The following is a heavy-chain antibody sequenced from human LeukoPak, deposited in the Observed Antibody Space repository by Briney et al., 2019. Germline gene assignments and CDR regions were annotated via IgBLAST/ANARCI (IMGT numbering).Heavy chain of an antibody. CDR3: ARAASYDYGDYGINGAFDI. CDR2: INPNSGGT. V-gene: IGHV1-2*04. CDR1: GYTFTGYY. D-gene: IGHD4-17*01. Sequence: ASVKVSCKASGYTFTGYYMHWVRQAPGQGLEWMGWINPNSGGTNYAQKFQGWVTMTRDTSISTAYMELSRLRSDDTAVYYCARAASYDYGDYGINGAFDIWGQGTMVTVSS. J-gene: IGHJ3*02.